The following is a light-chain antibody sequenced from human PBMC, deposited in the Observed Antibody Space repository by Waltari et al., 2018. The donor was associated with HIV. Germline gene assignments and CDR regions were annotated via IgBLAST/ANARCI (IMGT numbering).Light chain of an antibody. V-gene: IGLV2-11*01. Sequence: QSALPQPPSVSGSPGQSVTTSPTCTSRHFGGYTFVSWYQQHPGKAPKLMIYDVSKRPSGVPDRFSGSKSGNTASLTISGLQAEDEADYYCCSYAGSYNYVFGTGTKVTVL. J-gene: IGLJ1*01. CDR2: DVS. CDR3: CSYAGSYNYV. CDR1: SRHFGGYTF.